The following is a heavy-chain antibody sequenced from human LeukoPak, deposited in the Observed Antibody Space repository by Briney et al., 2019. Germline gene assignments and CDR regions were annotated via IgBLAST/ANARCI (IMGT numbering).Heavy chain of an antibody. CDR2: IIPILGIA. D-gene: IGHD3-3*01. V-gene: IGHV1-69*02. J-gene: IGHJ5*02. CDR3: ASRYYDFWSGYYSDNWFDP. CDR1: GGTFSSYT. Sequence: SVKVSCKASGGTFSSYTISLVRQAPGQGLEWMGRIIPILGIANYAQKFQGRVTITADKSTSTAYMELSSLRSEDTAVYYCASRYYDFWSGYYSDNWFDPWGQGTLVTVSS.